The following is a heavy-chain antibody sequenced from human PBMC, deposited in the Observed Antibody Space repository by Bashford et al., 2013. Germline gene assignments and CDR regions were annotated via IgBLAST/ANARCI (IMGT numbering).Heavy chain of an antibody. D-gene: IGHD1-1*01. J-gene: IGHJ6*02. CDR1: GGSISSGDYY. Sequence: SETLVPHPGTVSGGSISSGDYYWSWIRQPPGKGLEWIGYIYYSGSTYYNPSLRSRISTSLDTSQEPSSSLKLTSVTAADTAVYYCARAWNLPSHYGMGRLGPRDPRSPRLL. V-gene: IGHV4-30-4*01. CDR3: ARAWNLPSHYGMGR. CDR2: IYYSGST.